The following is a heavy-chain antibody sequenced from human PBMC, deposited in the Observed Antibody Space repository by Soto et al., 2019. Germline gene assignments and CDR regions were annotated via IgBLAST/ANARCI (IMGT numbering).Heavy chain of an antibody. Sequence: SETLSLTCTVSGGSISSYYWSWIRQPPGKGLEWIGYIYYSGSTNYNPSLKSRVTISVDTSKNQFSLKLSSVTAADTAVYYCARRTPFLRYFDWFHDYWGQGTLVTVSS. CDR3: ARRTPFLRYFDWFHDY. V-gene: IGHV4-59*08. CDR2: IYYSGST. D-gene: IGHD3-9*01. J-gene: IGHJ4*02. CDR1: GGSISSYY.